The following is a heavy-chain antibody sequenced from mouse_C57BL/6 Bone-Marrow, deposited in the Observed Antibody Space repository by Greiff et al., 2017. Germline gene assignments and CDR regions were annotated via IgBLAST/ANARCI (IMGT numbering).Heavy chain of an antibody. Sequence: DVHLVESGAELVRPGASVKLSCTASGFNIKDYYMHWVKQRPEQGLEWIGRIDPEDGDTEYAPKFQGKATMTADTSSNTAYLQLSSLTSEDTAVYYCTAIEDSSPCYAMDFWGRGTSVTVSS. J-gene: IGHJ4*01. CDR2: IDPEDGDT. D-gene: IGHD3-2*01. CDR1: GFNIKDYY. V-gene: IGHV14-1*01. CDR3: TAIEDSSPCYAMDF.